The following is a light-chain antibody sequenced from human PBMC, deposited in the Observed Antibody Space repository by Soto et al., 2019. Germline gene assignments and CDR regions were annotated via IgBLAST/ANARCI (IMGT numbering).Light chain of an antibody. J-gene: IGLJ1*01. Sequence: QSALTQPASVSGSPGQSITISCTGTSSDVGAYNYVSWYQQNPGKAPKLMIYEVSNRPSGVSNRFSGSKSGNTASLTISGLQVEDEADYYCSSYTRRTSTDVFGTGTKVTVL. CDR1: SSDVGAYNY. V-gene: IGLV2-14*01. CDR3: SSYTRRTSTDV. CDR2: EVS.